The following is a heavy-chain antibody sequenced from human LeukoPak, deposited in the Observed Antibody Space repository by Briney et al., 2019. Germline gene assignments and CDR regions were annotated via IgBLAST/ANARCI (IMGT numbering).Heavy chain of an antibody. D-gene: IGHD6-19*01. CDR1: GFSFDDYA. V-gene: IGHV3-23*01. Sequence: PGRSLRLSCAASGFSFDDYAMHWVRQAPGKGLEWVSAISGSGGSTYYADSVKGRFTISRDNSKNTVYLQMNSLRTEDTAIYYCARETEYKSGWSNFDSWGQGALVTVSS. CDR3: ARETEYKSGWSNFDS. CDR2: ISGSGGST. J-gene: IGHJ4*02.